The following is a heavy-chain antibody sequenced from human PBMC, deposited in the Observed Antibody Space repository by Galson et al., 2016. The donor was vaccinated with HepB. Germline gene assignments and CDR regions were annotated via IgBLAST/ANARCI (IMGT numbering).Heavy chain of an antibody. CDR1: GYNFMSYW. Sequence: QSGAEVKKPGESLKMSCKGFGYNFMSYWIAWVRQRPGKGLEWMGIIFPGDSDTEYSPSFQGQVTISADKSISTAYLQWSSLKASDTAMYYCARVMGCSDGTGYSQDYWGQGTLVTVAS. D-gene: IGHD2-15*01. CDR2: IFPGDSDT. CDR3: ARVMGCSDGTGYSQDY. V-gene: IGHV5-51*01. J-gene: IGHJ4*02.